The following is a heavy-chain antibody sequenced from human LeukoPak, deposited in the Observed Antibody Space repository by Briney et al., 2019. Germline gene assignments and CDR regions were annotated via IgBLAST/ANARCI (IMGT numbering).Heavy chain of an antibody. V-gene: IGHV4-4*09. CDR3: ARSYDFWSGYYTGDAFDM. D-gene: IGHD3-3*01. J-gene: IGHJ3*02. CDR1: GGSVSHYY. CDR2: IYTSGST. Sequence: SETLSLTCTVSGGSVSHYYWNWIRQPPGKGLEWIGYIYTSGSTNYNPSLNSRVTMSINTSNNQSSLKLTSVTVADTAVYYCARSYDFWSGYYTGDAFDMWGQGTMVTVSS.